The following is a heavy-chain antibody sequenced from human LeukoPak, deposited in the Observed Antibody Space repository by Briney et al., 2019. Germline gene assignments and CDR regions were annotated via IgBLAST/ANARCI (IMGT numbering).Heavy chain of an antibody. CDR2: TSGSGGST. V-gene: IGHV3-23*01. J-gene: IGHJ4*02. CDR1: GFTFSSYA. Sequence: GGSLRLSCAASGFTFSSYAMSWVRQAPGKGLEWVSATSGSGGSTYYADSVKGRFTISRDNSKNTLYLQMNSLRAEDTAVYYCAKDPDPSYSGSYEAESWGQGTLVTVSS. D-gene: IGHD1-26*01. CDR3: AKDPDPSYSGSYEAES.